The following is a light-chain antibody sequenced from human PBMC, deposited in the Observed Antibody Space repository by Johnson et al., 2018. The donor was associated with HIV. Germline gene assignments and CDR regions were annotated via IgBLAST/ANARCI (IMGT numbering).Light chain of an antibody. Sequence: QSVLTQPPSVSAAPGQKVTISCSGSSSNIGNNYVSWYQQLPGAAPKLLIFDNDKRPSGIPDRFSGSKSGTSATLGITGLQTGDEADYYCETLDSSLRGVFGTGSKGTV. V-gene: IGLV1-51*01. CDR3: ETLDSSLRGV. J-gene: IGLJ1*01. CDR2: DND. CDR1: SSNIGNNY.